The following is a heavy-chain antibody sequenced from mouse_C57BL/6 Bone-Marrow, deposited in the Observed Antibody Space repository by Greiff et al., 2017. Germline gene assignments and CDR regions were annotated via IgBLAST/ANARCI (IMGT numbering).Heavy chain of an antibody. D-gene: IGHD1-1*01. CDR3: ARDSYYYGSSYDAMDY. Sequence: EVMLVESGGGLVKPGGSLKLSCAASGFTFSSYAMSWVRQTPEKRLEWVATISDGGSYTYYPDNVKGRFTISRDNAKNNLYLQMSHLKSEDTAMYYCARDSYYYGSSYDAMDYWGQGTSVTVSS. CDR1: GFTFSSYA. J-gene: IGHJ4*01. V-gene: IGHV5-4*01. CDR2: ISDGGSYT.